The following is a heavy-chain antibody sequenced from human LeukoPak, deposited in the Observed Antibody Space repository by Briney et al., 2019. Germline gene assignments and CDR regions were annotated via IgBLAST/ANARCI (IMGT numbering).Heavy chain of an antibody. CDR1: GYSIIIDNYY. V-gene: IGHV4-39*07. D-gene: IGHD3-22*01. CDR2: IHYSGDA. Sequence: SETLSLTCTVSGYSIIIDNYYWAWIRQPPGKGLEWIGSIHYSGDAYYNPSLKSRVTISVDTSNNQFSLKLKSVTAADTAMYYCARDSKYDSTGHAPWGLGTLVTVSS. J-gene: IGHJ5*02. CDR3: ARDSKYDSTGHAP.